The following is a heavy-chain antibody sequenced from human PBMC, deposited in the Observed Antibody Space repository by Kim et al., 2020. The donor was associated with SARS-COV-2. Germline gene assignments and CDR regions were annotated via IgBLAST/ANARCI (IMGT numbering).Heavy chain of an antibody. CDR3: ARAYEATTDYFDY. J-gene: IGHJ4*02. CDR1: GFTFSNYW. CDR2: INPDGGAT. D-gene: IGHD4-17*01. V-gene: IGHV3-7*01. Sequence: GGSLRLSCEASGFTFSNYWMGWVRQAPGKGLEWVANINPDGGATFYVDSVKGRFTISRDNAKKSLYLQMNSLRAEDTAVYYCARAYEATTDYFDYWGQGTLVTVSS.